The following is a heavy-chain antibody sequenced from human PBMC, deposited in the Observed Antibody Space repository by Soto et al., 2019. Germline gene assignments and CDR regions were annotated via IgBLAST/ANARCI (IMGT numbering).Heavy chain of an antibody. CDR2: ISGSGGST. D-gene: IGHD6-19*01. V-gene: IGHV3-23*01. CDR3: ATWARRATSGWYVDDY. J-gene: IGHJ4*02. Sequence: EVQLLESGGGLVQPGGSLRLSCAASGFTFSSYAMSWVRQAPGKGLEWVSAISGSGGSTYYADSVKGRFTISRDNSKNTLYLQMSSLRAEDTAVYYCATWARRATSGWYVDDYWGQGTLVTVSS. CDR1: GFTFSSYA.